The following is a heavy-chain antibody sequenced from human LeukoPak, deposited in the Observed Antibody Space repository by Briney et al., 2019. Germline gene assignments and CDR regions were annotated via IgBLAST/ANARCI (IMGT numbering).Heavy chain of an antibody. CDR3: ARDFNLRGSWQLGAAFDI. Sequence: SETLSLTCTVSGGSISSYYWSWIRQPPGKGLEWIGYIYYSGSTYSNPSLKSRVTISVDTSKNQFSLKLSSVTAADTALYYCARDFNLRGSWQLGAAFDIWGQGTMVTVSS. J-gene: IGHJ3*02. D-gene: IGHD6-13*01. CDR2: IYYSGST. V-gene: IGHV4-4*08. CDR1: GGSISSYY.